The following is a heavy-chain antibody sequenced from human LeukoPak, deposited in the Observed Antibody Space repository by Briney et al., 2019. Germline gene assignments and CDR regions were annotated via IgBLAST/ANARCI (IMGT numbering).Heavy chain of an antibody. V-gene: IGHV3-53*01. CDR2: IYSGGTT. D-gene: IGHD1-1*01. Sequence: GSLRLSCAASGFTFSSYAMHWVRQAPGKGLEWVSVIYSGGTTYYADSVKGRFSISRDNSKNTLYLQMNSLRAEDTAVYYCAREWKFDIWGQGTKVTVSS. J-gene: IGHJ3*02. CDR3: AREWKFDI. CDR1: GFTFSSYA.